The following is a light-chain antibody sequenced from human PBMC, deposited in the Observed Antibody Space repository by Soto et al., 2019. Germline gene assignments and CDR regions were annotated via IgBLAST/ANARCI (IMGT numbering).Light chain of an antibody. CDR2: DAS. CDR3: QQRQYWPPIT. J-gene: IGKJ5*01. V-gene: IGKV3-11*01. Sequence: VLTQSPATLSFSPGERATVSCRASLNVNSYLAWYQQKPGQAPRLLIYDASNRAAGIPARFSGSGSGTDFTLTISSLEPEDFAIYYCQQRQYWPPITFGQGTRLEIK. CDR1: LNVNSY.